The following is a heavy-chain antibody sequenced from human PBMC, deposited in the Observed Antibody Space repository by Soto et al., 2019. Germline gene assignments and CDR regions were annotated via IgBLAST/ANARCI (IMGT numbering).Heavy chain of an antibody. V-gene: IGHV4-30-4*01. J-gene: IGHJ4*02. Sequence: SSETLSLTCTVSGGSISSGDYYWSWIRQPPGKGLEWIGYIYYSGSTYYNPSLKSRVTISVDTSKNQFSLKLSSVTAADTAVYYCARDLMVRGVYNYWGQGTLVTVSS. CDR3: ARDLMVRGVYNY. D-gene: IGHD3-10*01. CDR1: GGSISSGDYY. CDR2: IYYSGST.